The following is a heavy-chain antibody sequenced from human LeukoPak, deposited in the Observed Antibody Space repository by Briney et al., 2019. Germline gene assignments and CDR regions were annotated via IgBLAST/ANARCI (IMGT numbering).Heavy chain of an antibody. CDR3: ARSYMSIVGATRLGY. CDR1: GYTFTSYY. D-gene: IGHD1-26*01. V-gene: IGHV1-8*02. Sequence: ASVKVSCKASGYTFTSYYMHWVRQATGQGLEWMGWMNPNSGNTGYAQKFQGRVTMTRNTSISTAYMELSSLRSEDTAVYYCARSYMSIVGATRLGYWGQGTLVTVSS. J-gene: IGHJ4*02. CDR2: MNPNSGNT.